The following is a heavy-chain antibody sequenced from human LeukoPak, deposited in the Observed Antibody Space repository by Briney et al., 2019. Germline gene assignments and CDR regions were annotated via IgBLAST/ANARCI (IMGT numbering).Heavy chain of an antibody. CDR3: TKASLAFGTKYFDP. CDR1: GYTVNTYA. D-gene: IGHD3-10*01. Sequence: ASLNVSCKASGYTVNTYAISWVRQAPGQGLEWMGWISPSNGKTNYAEKFQGRVTMTTDTSTSIAYLELRSLRSDDTAVYYCTKASLAFGTKYFDPWGQGTLVTVSS. V-gene: IGHV1-18*01. CDR2: ISPSNGKT. J-gene: IGHJ5*02.